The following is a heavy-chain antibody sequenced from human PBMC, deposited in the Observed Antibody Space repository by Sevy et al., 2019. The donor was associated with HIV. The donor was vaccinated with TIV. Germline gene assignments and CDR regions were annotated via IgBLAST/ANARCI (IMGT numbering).Heavy chain of an antibody. CDR1: GFTFSSYA. J-gene: IGHJ4*02. V-gene: IGHV3-30-3*01. CDR3: ARDPSEYWNDVHYFDY. Sequence: GGSLRLSCAASGFTFSSYAMHWVRQAPGKGLEWVAVISYDGSNKYYADSVKGRFTISRDNSKNTLYLQMNSLRAEHTAVYYCARDPSEYWNDVHYFDYWGQGTLVTVSS. CDR2: ISYDGSNK. D-gene: IGHD1-1*01.